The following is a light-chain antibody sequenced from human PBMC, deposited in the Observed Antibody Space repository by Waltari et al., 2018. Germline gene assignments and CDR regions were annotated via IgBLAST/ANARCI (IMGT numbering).Light chain of an antibody. CDR3: QSGGHGTWV. V-gene: IGLV4-69*01. CDR2: VNSDGSH. Sequence: QLVLRQPPTTSAARGASGRLTCTLDRGHSSIIIALHQQQPEKGPRYLMKVNSDGSHSKGDEIPDRFSGSGSGAARYLTISSVQSEDEADYYCQSGGHGTWVFGGGTKLTVL. J-gene: IGLJ3*02. CDR1: RGHSSII.